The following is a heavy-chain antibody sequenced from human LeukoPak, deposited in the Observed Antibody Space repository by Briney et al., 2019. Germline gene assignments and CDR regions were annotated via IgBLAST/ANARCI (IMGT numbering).Heavy chain of an antibody. CDR1: GFTFTTYW. CDR3: AKLLAAAGTRQFDY. Sequence: PGGSLRLSCAASGFTFTTYWMSWVRQAPGKGLEWVAFIRYDGSNKYYADSVKGRFTISRDNSKNTLYLQMNSLRAEDTAVYYCAKLLAAAGTRQFDYWGQGTLVTVSS. J-gene: IGHJ4*02. CDR2: IRYDGSNK. D-gene: IGHD6-13*01. V-gene: IGHV3-30*02.